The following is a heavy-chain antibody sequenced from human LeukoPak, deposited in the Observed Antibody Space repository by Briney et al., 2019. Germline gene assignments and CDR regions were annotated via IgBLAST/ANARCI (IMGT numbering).Heavy chain of an antibody. Sequence: GGSLRLSCAASGFTFSSYSMNWVRQAPGKGLEWVSAISTSGRNTYYADSVKGRFTISRDNSKNTVYLQMNSLRAEDTAVYYCAKDLQKGPVESFDYWGQGTLVTVSS. D-gene: IGHD2-15*01. CDR1: GFTFSSYS. CDR2: ISTSGRNT. V-gene: IGHV3-23*01. CDR3: AKDLQKGPVESFDY. J-gene: IGHJ4*02.